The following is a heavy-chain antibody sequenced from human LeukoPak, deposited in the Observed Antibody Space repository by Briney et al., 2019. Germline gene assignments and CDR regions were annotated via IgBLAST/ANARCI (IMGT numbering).Heavy chain of an antibody. J-gene: IGHJ4*02. Sequence: SGGSRRLSCAASGFIFSNAWMSWVRQAPGKGLEWVGRIKSKTNGGTADYAAPVRGRFTISRDDSKNTLYLQMNSLKTEDTAVYYCTKYYYDSSGYLYYFDSWGQGTLVTVSS. V-gene: IGHV3-15*01. CDR2: IKSKTNGGTA. CDR3: TKYYYDSSGYLYYFDS. CDR1: GFIFSNAW. D-gene: IGHD3-22*01.